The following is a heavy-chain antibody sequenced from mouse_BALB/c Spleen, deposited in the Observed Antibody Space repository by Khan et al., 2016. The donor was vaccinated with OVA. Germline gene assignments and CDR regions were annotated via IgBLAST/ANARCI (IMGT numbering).Heavy chain of an antibody. J-gene: IGHJ2*01. V-gene: IGHV1-7*01. Sequence: LEESGAELAKPGASVKMSCKASGYTFTSYWMHWIKQRPGQGLEWIGYINPTSGYTDYNQKFKDKATLTADKSSSTAYMQLNSLTSDDSAVYYCARDRIDYWGQGTTLTVSS. CDR3: ARDRIDY. CDR2: INPTSGYT. CDR1: GYTFTSYW.